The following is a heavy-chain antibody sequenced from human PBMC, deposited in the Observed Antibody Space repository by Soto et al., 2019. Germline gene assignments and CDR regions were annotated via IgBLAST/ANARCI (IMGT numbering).Heavy chain of an antibody. CDR3: ARESPPADY. Sequence: QVQLVQSGAEVKKPGASVKVSCKASGYTFSSYGISWVRQAPGQGLEWMGWISAYNDNTKYAHNLQGRVTMTTDTSRSTAFMELRSLRSDDTAVYYCARESPPADYWGQGTLVTVSS. V-gene: IGHV1-18*01. J-gene: IGHJ4*02. CDR2: ISAYNDNT. CDR1: GYTFSSYG.